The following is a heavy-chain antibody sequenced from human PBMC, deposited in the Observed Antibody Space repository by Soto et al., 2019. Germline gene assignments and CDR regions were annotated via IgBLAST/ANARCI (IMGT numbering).Heavy chain of an antibody. CDR3: ARGLTDYDSSGYSEYYYYGMDV. V-gene: IGHV4-31*02. CDR2: IYYSGST. CDR1: GGSISSGGYY. Sequence: SETLSLTXTVSGGSISSGGYYWSWIRQHPGKGLEWIGYIYYSGSTYYNPSLKSRVTTSVDTSKNQFSLKLSSVTAADTAVYYCARGLTDYDSSGYSEYYYYGMDVWGQGTTVTVSS. D-gene: IGHD3-22*01. J-gene: IGHJ6*02.